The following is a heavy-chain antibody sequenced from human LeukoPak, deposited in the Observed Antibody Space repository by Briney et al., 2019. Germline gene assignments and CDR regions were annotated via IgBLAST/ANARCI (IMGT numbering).Heavy chain of an antibody. CDR2: IYYSGNT. CDR1: GDSISSGDYY. V-gene: IGHV4-30-4*08. CDR3: ARGHDYFDY. Sequence: PSETLSLTCTVSGDSISSGDYYWSWIRQPPGKGLVWIGYIYYSGNTYYNPSLQSRVTISVDTPKNQFSLNLSSVTAADTAVFYCARGHDYFDYWGQGTLVTVSS. J-gene: IGHJ4*02.